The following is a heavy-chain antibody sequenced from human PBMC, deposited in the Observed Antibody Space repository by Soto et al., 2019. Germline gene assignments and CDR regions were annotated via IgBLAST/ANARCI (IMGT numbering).Heavy chain of an antibody. V-gene: IGHV4-59*01. CDR3: ATLAAAGSDY. CDR1: GGSISSYY. CDR2: IYYSGST. J-gene: IGHJ4*02. D-gene: IGHD6-13*01. Sequence: SLTCTVSGGSISSYYWSWIRQPQGKGLEWIGYIYYSGSTNYNPSLKSRVTISVDTSKNQFSLKLSSVTAADTAVYYCATLAAAGSDYWGQGTLVTVSS.